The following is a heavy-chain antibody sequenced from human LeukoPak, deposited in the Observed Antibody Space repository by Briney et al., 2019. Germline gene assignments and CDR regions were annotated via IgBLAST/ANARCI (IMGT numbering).Heavy chain of an antibody. J-gene: IGHJ6*03. CDR3: AKPPGGHYDSSGYYPDPYYYYMDV. V-gene: IGHV3-30*02. Sequence: HPGGSLRLSCAASGFTFSSYGMHWVRQAPGKGLEWVAFIRYDGSNKYYADSVKGRFTISRDNSKNTLYLQMNSLRAEDTAVYYCAKPPGGHYDSSGYYPDPYYYYMDVWGKGTTVTISS. D-gene: IGHD3-22*01. CDR1: GFTFSSYG. CDR2: IRYDGSNK.